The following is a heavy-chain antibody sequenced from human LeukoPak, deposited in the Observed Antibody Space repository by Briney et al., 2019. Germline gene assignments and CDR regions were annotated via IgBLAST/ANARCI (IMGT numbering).Heavy chain of an antibody. CDR3: AKTSRGGSWKESFQH. CDR2: ISCSGSST. CDR1: GGSISSYA. V-gene: IGHV3-23*01. Sequence: WESLTLSCTVSGGSISSYAMTWIRQAPGKGLEWVSGISCSGSSTYYAASVKGRFTTSRDNCKNTLYPQMNSLGTPHTSAYYCAKTSRGGSWKESFQHWGQDPLVTVSS. D-gene: IGHD6-13*01. J-gene: IGHJ1*01.